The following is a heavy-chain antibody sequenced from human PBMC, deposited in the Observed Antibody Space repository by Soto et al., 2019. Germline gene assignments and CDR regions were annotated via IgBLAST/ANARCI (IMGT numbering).Heavy chain of an antibody. Sequence: GESLKISCKGSGYSFTSYWIGWVRQMPGKGLEWMGIIYPGDSDTRYSPSFQGQVTISADKSISTAYLQWGSLKASDTAMYYCATMRELWFGEGAVMDVWGQGTTVTVSS. CDR2: IYPGDSDT. D-gene: IGHD3-10*01. CDR3: ATMRELWFGEGAVMDV. J-gene: IGHJ6*02. V-gene: IGHV5-51*01. CDR1: GYSFTSYW.